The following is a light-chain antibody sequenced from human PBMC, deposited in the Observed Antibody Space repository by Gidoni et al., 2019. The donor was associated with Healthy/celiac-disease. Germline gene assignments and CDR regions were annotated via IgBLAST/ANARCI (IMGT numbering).Light chain of an antibody. J-gene: IGKJ4*01. V-gene: IGKV3-11*01. CDR1: QSVSSY. CDR2: DAS. Sequence: EIVLTQSPATLSLSPGERATLSYRASQSVSSYLAWYQQKPGQAPRLLIYDASNRATGIPARFSGSVSGTDFTLTISSLEPEDFAVYYCQQRSNWLTFGGGTKVEIK. CDR3: QQRSNWLT.